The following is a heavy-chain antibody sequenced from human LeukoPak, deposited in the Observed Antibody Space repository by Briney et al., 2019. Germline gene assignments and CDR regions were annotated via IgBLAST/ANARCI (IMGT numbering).Heavy chain of an antibody. V-gene: IGHV3-30*01. CDR1: GFTFSNYW. CDR3: ARARVRGVSFFAY. CDR2: ISYDGSNE. J-gene: IGHJ4*02. D-gene: IGHD2-21*01. Sequence: GGSLRLSWAAAGFTFSNYWRIWVRQAPGRGLGWVSEISYDGSNEYYADSVKGRFTISRGKSKTTLSLQMHSLTAEDSAVYYCARARVRGVSFFAYWGQGTLVTASS.